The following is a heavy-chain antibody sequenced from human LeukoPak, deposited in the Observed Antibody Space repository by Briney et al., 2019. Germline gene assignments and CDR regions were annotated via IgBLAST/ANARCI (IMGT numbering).Heavy chain of an antibody. CDR2: INPNSGGT. V-gene: IGHV1-2*02. J-gene: IGHJ5*02. D-gene: IGHD4-17*01. CDR1: GYTFTGYY. CDR3: ARRADVKGDYDWFDP. Sequence: ASVKVSCKASGYTFTGYYMHWVRQAPGQGLEWMGWINPNSGGTNYAQKFQGRVTMTRDTSISTAYMELSRLRSDDTAMYYCARRADVKGDYDWFDPWGQGTLVTVSS.